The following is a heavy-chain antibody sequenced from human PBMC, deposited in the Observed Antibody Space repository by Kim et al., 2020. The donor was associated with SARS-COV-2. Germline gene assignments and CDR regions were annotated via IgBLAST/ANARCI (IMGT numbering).Heavy chain of an antibody. CDR2: IYYSGST. Sequence: SETLSLTCTVSGGYISSSSYYWGWIRQPPGKGLEWIGSIYYSGSTYYNPSLKSRVTISVDTSKNQFSLKLSSVTAADTAVYYCARQTLVLRYFDWLEYYFDYWGQGTLVTVSS. D-gene: IGHD3-9*01. V-gene: IGHV4-39*01. CDR3: ARQTLVLRYFDWLEYYFDY. J-gene: IGHJ4*02. CDR1: GGYISSSSYY.